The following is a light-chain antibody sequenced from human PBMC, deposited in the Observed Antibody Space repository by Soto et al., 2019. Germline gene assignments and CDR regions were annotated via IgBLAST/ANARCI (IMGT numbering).Light chain of an antibody. CDR3: QQSYSTPQT. CDR2: AAS. J-gene: IGKJ1*01. Sequence: DIPMTQSPSSMCASXGDRVTITCRASQSISRCLNWYQQKPGKAPKLXXYAASSLQSGVPSRFSGSGSGTDFTLTISSLQPEDFATYYGQQSYSTPQTFGQGTKVDIK. V-gene: IGKV1-39*01. CDR1: QSISRC.